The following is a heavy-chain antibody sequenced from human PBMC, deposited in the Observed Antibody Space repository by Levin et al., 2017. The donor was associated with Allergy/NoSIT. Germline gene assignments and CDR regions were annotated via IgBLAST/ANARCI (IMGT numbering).Heavy chain of an antibody. Sequence: GGSLRLSCAASGFTFSSYGMHWVRQAPGKGLEWVAVIWYDGSNKYYADSVKGRFTISRDNSKNTLYLQMNSLRAEDTAVYYCARDDWGNYYYGMDVWGQGTTVTVSS. CDR1: GFTFSSYG. CDR3: ARDDWGNYYYGMDV. CDR2: IWYDGSNK. V-gene: IGHV3-33*01. D-gene: IGHD3-16*01. J-gene: IGHJ6*02.